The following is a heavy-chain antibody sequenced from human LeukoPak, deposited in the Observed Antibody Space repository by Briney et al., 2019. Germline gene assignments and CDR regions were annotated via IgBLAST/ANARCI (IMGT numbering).Heavy chain of an antibody. CDR3: ARDRNLYSSPLDY. CDR2: ISSSSSYI. J-gene: IGHJ4*02. D-gene: IGHD6-13*01. CDR1: GFTFSSYS. V-gene: IGHV3-21*01. Sequence: KTGGSLRLSCAASGFTFSSYSMNWVRQAPGKGLEWVSSISSSSSYIYYADSVKGRFTISRDNAKNSLYLQMNSLRAEDTAVYYCARDRNLYSSPLDYWGQGTLVTVSS.